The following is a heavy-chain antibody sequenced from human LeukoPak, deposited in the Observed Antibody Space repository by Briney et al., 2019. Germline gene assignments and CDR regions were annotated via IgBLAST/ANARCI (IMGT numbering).Heavy chain of an antibody. CDR2: IYSGGST. Sequence: GGSLRLSCAASGFTVSSNYMSWVRQAPGKGLEWVSVIYSGGSTYYADSVKGRFTISRDNSKSTLYIQMNSLKAEDTAVYYCARAKPKNMVRGLIMRRESRYYFDYWGQGTLVTVSS. D-gene: IGHD3-10*01. CDR3: ARAKPKNMVRGLIMRRESRYYFDY. J-gene: IGHJ4*02. V-gene: IGHV3-53*01. CDR1: GFTVSSNY.